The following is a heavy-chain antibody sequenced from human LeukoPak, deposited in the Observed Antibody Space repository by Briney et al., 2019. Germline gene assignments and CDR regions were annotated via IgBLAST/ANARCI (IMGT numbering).Heavy chain of an antibody. V-gene: IGHV3-30-3*01. CDR1: GFTFSSYA. J-gene: IGHJ4*02. CDR3: ARDRGGHRGYYFDY. D-gene: IGHD3-10*01. CDR2: ISYDGSNK. Sequence: GGSLRLSCAASGFTFSSYAMHWVRQAPGKGLEWVAVISYDGSNKYYADSVKGRFTISRDNSKNTLYLQVNSLRAEDTAVYYCARDRGGHRGYYFDYWGQGTLVTVSS.